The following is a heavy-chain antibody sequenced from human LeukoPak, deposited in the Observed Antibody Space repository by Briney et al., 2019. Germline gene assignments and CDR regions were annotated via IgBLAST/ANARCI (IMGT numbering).Heavy chain of an antibody. Sequence: GESLKISCKGSGYSFTSYWIGWVRQMPGKGLEWMGIIYPGDSDTRYSPSFQGQVTISADKSISTAYLQWSSLKASGTAIYYCARYDYYDSSGYKNYFDYWGQGTLVTVSS. CDR1: GYSFTSYW. CDR2: IYPGDSDT. J-gene: IGHJ4*02. CDR3: ARYDYYDSSGYKNYFDY. V-gene: IGHV5-51*03. D-gene: IGHD3-22*01.